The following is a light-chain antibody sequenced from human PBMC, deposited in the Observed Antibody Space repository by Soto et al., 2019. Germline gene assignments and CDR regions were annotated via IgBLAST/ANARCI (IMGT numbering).Light chain of an antibody. Sequence: EIVLTQSPGTLSSSPGERATLSCRASQSVSGNYLGWFQQKPGQAPRLLIFGASSRDNGIPDRFSGSGSGTDFTLTINGLETEDFAVYYCQQRSNWLYTFGQGTKLEIK. V-gene: IGKV3D-20*02. CDR1: QSVSGNY. CDR3: QQRSNWLYT. CDR2: GAS. J-gene: IGKJ2*01.